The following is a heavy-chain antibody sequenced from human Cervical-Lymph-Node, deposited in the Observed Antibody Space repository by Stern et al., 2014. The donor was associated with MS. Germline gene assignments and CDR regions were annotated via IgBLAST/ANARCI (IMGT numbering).Heavy chain of an antibody. J-gene: IGHJ6*02. CDR2: MNPRTGRT. CDR1: GYTFSNHF. V-gene: IGHV1-46*01. Sequence: VHLVESGAEVKKPGASVRLSCKASGYTFSNHFLHWVRQAPGQGLEWLGIMNPRTGRTSFAQKFQGRVTMTTDTSTSTLYLELSSLRPEDTAVYYCARDGLIVALVGAMELYYYGMDVWGQGTTVTVSS. CDR3: ARDGLIVALVGAMELYYYGMDV. D-gene: IGHD4/OR15-4a*01.